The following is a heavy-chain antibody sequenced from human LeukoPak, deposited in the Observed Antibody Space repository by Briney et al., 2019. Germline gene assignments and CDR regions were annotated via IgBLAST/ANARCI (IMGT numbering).Heavy chain of an antibody. Sequence: PPETRSLTCGVAGGSVTTTNWWRWVRQPPGQRLEWIGEISMSGLTNYNPSLKIRVTVSLDKSKHLLFLKMTSVTAADTAVYYCSRENGAFSPFGYWGQGTLVTVSS. CDR2: ISMSGLT. D-gene: IGHD2-8*01. CDR3: SRENGAFSPFGY. CDR1: GGSVTTTNW. V-gene: IGHV4-4*03. J-gene: IGHJ4*02.